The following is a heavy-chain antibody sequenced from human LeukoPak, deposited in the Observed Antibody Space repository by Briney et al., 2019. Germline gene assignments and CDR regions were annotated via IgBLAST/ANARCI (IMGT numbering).Heavy chain of an antibody. CDR3: ARHMDSSSSSTFDI. CDR2: IYTSWST. CDR1: GGSISSYY. Sequence: SETLSLTCTVSGGSISSYYWSWIRQPPGKGLEWIGYIYTSWSTNYNPSLKSRVTISVDTSKNQFSLKLSSVTAADTAVYYCARHMDSSSSSTFDIWGQGTMVTVSS. D-gene: IGHD6-6*01. V-gene: IGHV4-4*09. J-gene: IGHJ3*02.